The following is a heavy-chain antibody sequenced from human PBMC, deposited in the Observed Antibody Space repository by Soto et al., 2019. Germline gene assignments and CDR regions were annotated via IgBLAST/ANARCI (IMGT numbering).Heavy chain of an antibody. V-gene: IGHV3-23*01. CDR2: FSATSENT. CDR3: AKARNQQWVRLPFDY. CDR1: GFFFSSDT. D-gene: IGHD6-19*01. Sequence: EVQLLESGGGLVQPGGSLRLSCVGSGFFFSSDTMTWVRQAPGKGLEWVSSFSATSENTYYADSVRGRFTISRDNSKNTLFLQMNTLTPEDTAMYYCAKARNQQWVRLPFDYWGQGILVIVSS. J-gene: IGHJ4*02.